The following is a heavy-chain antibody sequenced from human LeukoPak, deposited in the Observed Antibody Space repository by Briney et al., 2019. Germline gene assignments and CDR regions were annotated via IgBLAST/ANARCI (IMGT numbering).Heavy chain of an antibody. J-gene: IGHJ4*02. Sequence: GASVKVSCKASGYTFTSYYMHWVRQAPGQGLEWMGIINPSGGSTSYAQKFQGRVTMTRDTSTSTVYMELSSLRSEDTAVYYCAREGTYYYDSSGYPDYWGQGTLVTVSS. CDR1: GYTFTSYY. D-gene: IGHD3-22*01. CDR3: AREGTYYYDSSGYPDY. CDR2: INPSGGST. V-gene: IGHV1-46*01.